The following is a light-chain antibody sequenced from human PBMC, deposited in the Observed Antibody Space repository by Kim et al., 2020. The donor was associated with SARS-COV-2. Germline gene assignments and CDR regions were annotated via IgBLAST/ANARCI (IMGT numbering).Light chain of an antibody. CDR3: QAWDSSTHNYV. CDR2: QDN. J-gene: IGLJ1*01. Sequence: PGQTANIPSSGDKFGYKSVSWYHPRPGQYPVVVIYQDNQRPSGIPARFSGSNSGNTATLTISGTQAMDEADYYCQAWDSSTHNYVFGAGTKVTVL. CDR1: KFGYKS. V-gene: IGLV3-1*01.